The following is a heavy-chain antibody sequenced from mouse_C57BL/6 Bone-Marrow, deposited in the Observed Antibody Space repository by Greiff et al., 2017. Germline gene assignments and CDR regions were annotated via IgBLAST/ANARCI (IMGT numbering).Heavy chain of an antibody. CDR1: GYTFTSYW. Sequence: VQLQQSGAELVKPGASVKLSCKASGYTFTSYWMHWVKQRPGQGLEWIGMIHPNSGSTNYNEKFKSKATLTVDKSYSTAFMQLSCLQSEDSAIYYSARSEWNAYGGQGTLVTVSA. CDR3: ARSEWNAY. V-gene: IGHV1-64*01. CDR2: IHPNSGST. J-gene: IGHJ3*01. D-gene: IGHD1-3*01.